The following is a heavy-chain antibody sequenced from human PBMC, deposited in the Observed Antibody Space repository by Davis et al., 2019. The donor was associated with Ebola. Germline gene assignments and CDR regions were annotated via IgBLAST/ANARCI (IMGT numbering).Heavy chain of an antibody. CDR2: IFPGDSDI. V-gene: IGHV5-51*01. CDR1: GYSFTNYW. CDR3: ARPSSGYEASFDY. Sequence: GGSLRLSCKGSGYSFTNYWIAWVRQMPGEGLEWMGIIFPGDSDIRYRPSFQGQVTISADKSINSDYLQWNSLRASDTAIYYCARPSSGYEASFDYWGQGTLVTVSS. D-gene: IGHD3-22*01. J-gene: IGHJ4*02.